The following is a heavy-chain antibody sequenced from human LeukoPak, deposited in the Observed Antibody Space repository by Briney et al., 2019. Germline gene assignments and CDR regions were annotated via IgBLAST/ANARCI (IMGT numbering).Heavy chain of an antibody. J-gene: IGHJ3*01. D-gene: IGHD6-19*01. CDR1: GFTFTTYA. V-gene: IGHV3-23*01. CDR3: AKDLALAGTGGGFDV. CDR2: ISGGGDKT. Sequence: PGGSLRLSCAASGFTFTTYAINWVRQAPGKGLEWVSGISGGGDKTYYADSVNGRFTISRDNSKNTVSLQMSSLRAEDTALYYCAKDLALAGTGGGFDVWGQGTRVAVS.